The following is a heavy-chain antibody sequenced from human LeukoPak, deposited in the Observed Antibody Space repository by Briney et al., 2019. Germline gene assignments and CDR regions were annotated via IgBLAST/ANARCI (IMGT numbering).Heavy chain of an antibody. Sequence: PGGSLRLSCAASGFTFSSYAMSWVRQAPGKGLEWVSAISGSGGSTYYADPVKGRFTISRDNSKNTLYLQMNSLRAEDTAVYYCAKAGGYDFWSGYPDYWGQGTLVTVSS. D-gene: IGHD3-3*01. J-gene: IGHJ4*02. CDR2: ISGSGGST. CDR3: AKAGGYDFWSGYPDY. V-gene: IGHV3-23*01. CDR1: GFTFSSYA.